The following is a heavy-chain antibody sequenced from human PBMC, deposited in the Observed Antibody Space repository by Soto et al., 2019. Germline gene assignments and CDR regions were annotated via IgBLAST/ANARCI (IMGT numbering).Heavy chain of an antibody. V-gene: IGHV1-18*01. Sequence: ASVKVSCKSSGYTFTSYGISWVRQAPGQGLEWMGWISAYNGNTNYAQKLQGRVTMTTDTSTSTAYMELRSLRSDDTAVYYCARDLVEWIQRGLLNSNYYYGMVDWGQGTTVTVSS. J-gene: IGHJ6*02. CDR1: GYTFTSYG. D-gene: IGHD5-18*01. CDR2: ISAYNGNT. CDR3: ARDLVEWIQRGLLNSNYYYGMVD.